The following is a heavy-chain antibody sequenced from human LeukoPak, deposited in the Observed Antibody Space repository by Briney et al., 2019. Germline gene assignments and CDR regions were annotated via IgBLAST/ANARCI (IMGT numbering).Heavy chain of an antibody. J-gene: IGHJ5*02. CDR3: ARQLGSSSWYWFDP. Sequence: HGESLKISCKGSGYSFTSYWIGRVRQLPGKGLEWMGIIYPGDSDTRYSPSFQGQVTISADKSISTAYLQWSSLKASDTAMYYCARQLGSSSWYWFDPWGQGTLVTVSS. CDR1: GYSFTSYW. D-gene: IGHD6-13*01. V-gene: IGHV5-51*01. CDR2: IYPGDSDT.